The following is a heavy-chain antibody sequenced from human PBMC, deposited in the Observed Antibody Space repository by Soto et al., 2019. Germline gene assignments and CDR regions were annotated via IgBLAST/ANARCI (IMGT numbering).Heavy chain of an antibody. CDR2: FDPEDGET. CDR1: RYTLTELS. V-gene: IGHV1-24*01. CDR3: ATDLVRYDSSGYYAPAT. J-gene: IGHJ5*02. Sequence: RASVKVSCKVSRYTLTELSMHWVRQAPGKGLEWMGGFDPEDGETIYAQKFQGRVTMTEDTSTDTAYMELSSLRSEDTAVYYCATDLVRYDSSGYYAPATWGQGTLVTVSS. D-gene: IGHD3-22*01.